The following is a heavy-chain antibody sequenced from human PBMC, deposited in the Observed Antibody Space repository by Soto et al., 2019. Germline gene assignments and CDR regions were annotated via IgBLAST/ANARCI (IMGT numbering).Heavy chain of an antibody. CDR1: GGSFIDYY. J-gene: IGHJ6*02. V-gene: IGHV4-34*01. D-gene: IGHD1-7*01. CDR2: INHSGST. Sequence: SETLSLTCAVYGGSFIDYYWSWSRQPPWKGLEWIGEINHSGSTNYNPSLKSRVTISVDTSKNQFSLKLSSVTAADTAVYYCARGESGVTGTTVLRAYYYYYAMDVWGQGTTVTVSS. CDR3: ARGESGVTGTTVLRAYYYYYAMDV.